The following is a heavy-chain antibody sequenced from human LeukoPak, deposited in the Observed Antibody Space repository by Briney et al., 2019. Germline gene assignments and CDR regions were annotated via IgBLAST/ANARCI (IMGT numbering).Heavy chain of an antibody. V-gene: IGHV3-23*01. CDR3: AKERDSRGYFDY. D-gene: IGHD3-22*01. Sequence: GGSLTLSCAASGFTFRSYAMSWVRQAPGKGLEWVSAISGSGGSTYYADSVKGRFTISRDNSKNTLYLQMNSLRAEDTAVYYCAKERDSRGYFDYWGQGTLVTVSS. CDR1: GFTFRSYA. J-gene: IGHJ4*02. CDR2: ISGSGGST.